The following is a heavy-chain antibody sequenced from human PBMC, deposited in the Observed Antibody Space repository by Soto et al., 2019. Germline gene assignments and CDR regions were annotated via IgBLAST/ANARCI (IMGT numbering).Heavy chain of an antibody. Sequence: SETLSLTCTVSGGSLGISSYYLGWIRQSPGKGLEWIGNIYYSGNTFYNPSLKSRVTISVETSKNQFYLHLSSVTAADTAIFYCASIAATVKTHFDFWGQGTLVTVSS. V-gene: IGHV4-39*01. CDR2: IYYSGNT. D-gene: IGHD1-1*01. CDR1: GGSLGISSYY. J-gene: IGHJ4*02. CDR3: ASIAATVKTHFDF.